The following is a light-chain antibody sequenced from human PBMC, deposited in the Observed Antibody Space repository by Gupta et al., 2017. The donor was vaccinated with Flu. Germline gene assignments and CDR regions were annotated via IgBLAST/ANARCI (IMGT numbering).Light chain of an antibody. CDR3: QQCYSYPLT. CDR1: QSISNW. CDR2: KAS. Sequence: PSTLSGSVGDRVTITCRASQSISNWLAWYQQKPGKAPKLLIFKASNLESGAPGRFSGSGSGTEFTLTISSLQPDDFAIYYCQQCYSYPLTFGGGTKVEIK. V-gene: IGKV1-5*03. J-gene: IGKJ4*01.